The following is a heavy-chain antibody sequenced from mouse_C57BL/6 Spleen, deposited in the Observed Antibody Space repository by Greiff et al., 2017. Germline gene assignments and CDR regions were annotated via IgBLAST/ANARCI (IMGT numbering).Heavy chain of an antibody. D-gene: IGHD1-1*02. CDR3: ARRDVYYGVDY. CDR2: ILPGSGST. V-gene: IGHV1-9*01. J-gene: IGHJ2*01. CDR1: GYTFTGYW. Sequence: QVQLQQSGAELMKPGASVTLSCKATGYTFTGYWIEWVKQRPGHGLEWIGEILPGSGSTNYNEKFKGKATLTADTSSNTAYMQLSSLTTEDSAIYYCARRDVYYGVDYWGQGTTLTVSS.